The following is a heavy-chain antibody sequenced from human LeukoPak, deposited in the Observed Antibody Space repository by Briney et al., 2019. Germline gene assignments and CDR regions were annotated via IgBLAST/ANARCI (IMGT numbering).Heavy chain of an antibody. Sequence: GGSLRLSCTASGFKFVDYAMSWVRQAPGKGLEWVGFVRNKAFGGTAEYAASVKGRFTISRDDSKSIAYLQINSLKTEDTAVYYCTREDGYNRRFDYWGQGTLVTVSS. D-gene: IGHD5-24*01. J-gene: IGHJ4*02. CDR3: TREDGYNRRFDY. CDR1: GFKFVDYA. CDR2: VRNKAFGGTA. V-gene: IGHV3-49*04.